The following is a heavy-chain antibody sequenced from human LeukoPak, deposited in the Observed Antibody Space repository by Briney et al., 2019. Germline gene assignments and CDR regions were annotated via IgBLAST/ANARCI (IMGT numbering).Heavy chain of an antibody. CDR2: IYYSGST. V-gene: IGHV4-39*07. J-gene: IGHJ4*02. Sequence: SETLSLTCTVSGGSISSSSYYWGWIRQPPGKGLKWIGSIYYSGSTYYNPSLKSRVTISVDTSKNQFSLKLSSVTAADTAVYYCARDWVIVGARHFDYWGQGTLVTVSS. CDR3: ARDWVIVGARHFDY. CDR1: GGSISSSSYY. D-gene: IGHD1-26*01.